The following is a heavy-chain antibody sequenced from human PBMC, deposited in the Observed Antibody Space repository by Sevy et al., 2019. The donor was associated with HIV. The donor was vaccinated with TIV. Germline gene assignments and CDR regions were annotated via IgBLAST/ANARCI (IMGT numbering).Heavy chain of an antibody. CDR3: SRGGGFYYKGFGF. D-gene: IGHD3-10*01. V-gene: IGHV4-34*01. CDR2: IHQSGST. Sequence: SETLSLTCSVFGASFSDYYWSWIRQPPGKGLEWIGEIHQSGSTNYNPSLRSRVIISVDRSKNQFSLNLRSVTAADTAVYFRSRGGGFYYKGFGFWGQGTPVTVSS. J-gene: IGHJ4*02. CDR1: GASFSDYY.